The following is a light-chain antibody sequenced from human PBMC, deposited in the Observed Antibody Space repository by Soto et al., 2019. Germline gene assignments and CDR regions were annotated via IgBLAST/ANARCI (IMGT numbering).Light chain of an antibody. CDR3: QQRSNWPLT. CDR1: QSVSSY. V-gene: IGKV3-11*01. J-gene: IGKJ3*01. CDR2: DAS. Sequence: EIVLTQSPATLSLSPGERATLSCRASQSVSSYLAWYQQKPGQAPRLLIYDASNRATGIPARFSGSGSGTDFTLTISSLEPEEFAVYYCQQRSNWPLTFSPGTKGDI.